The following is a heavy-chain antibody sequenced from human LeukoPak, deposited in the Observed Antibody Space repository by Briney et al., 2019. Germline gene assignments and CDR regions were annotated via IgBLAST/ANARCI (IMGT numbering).Heavy chain of an antibody. Sequence: SETLSLTCAVYGGSFSGYYWSWIRQPPGKGLEWIGEINHSGSTNYNPSLKSRVTISVDTSKNQFSLKLSSVTATDTAVYYCARVLEGSSGQHWYFDLWGRGTLVTVSS. CDR2: INHSGST. V-gene: IGHV4-34*01. CDR3: ARVLEGSSGQHWYFDL. J-gene: IGHJ2*01. CDR1: GGSFSGYY. D-gene: IGHD6-19*01.